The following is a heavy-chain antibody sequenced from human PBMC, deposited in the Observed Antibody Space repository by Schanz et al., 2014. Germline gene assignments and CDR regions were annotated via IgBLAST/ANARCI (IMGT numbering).Heavy chain of an antibody. Sequence: QGQLVQSGSEARKPGASVKVSCKASGYTFTSYYMHWVRQAPGQGLEWMGIINRSGGSTNYAQKFRGRVTMTRDTSTSTVYMELSSLRSEDTAVYFCARGPSTGACDIWGQGTMVTVSS. CDR1: GYTFTSYY. J-gene: IGHJ3*02. CDR3: ARGPSTGACDI. CDR2: INRSGGST. V-gene: IGHV1-46*03.